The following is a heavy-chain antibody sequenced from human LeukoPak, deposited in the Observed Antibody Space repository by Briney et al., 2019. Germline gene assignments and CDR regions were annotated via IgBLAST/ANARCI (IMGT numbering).Heavy chain of an antibody. CDR2: ISGSGGST. CDR1: GFTFRSHD. D-gene: IGHD3-22*01. CDR3: AKSTRKQTYDSSGSNIVFDY. Sequence: GGSLRLSCAASGFTFRSHDMRGVRQAPGKGVEWVSAISGSGGSTYYEDSVKGRFTISRDNSKNTLYLQMNSLRAEHTAVYYCAKSTRKQTYDSSGSNIVFDYWGQGTLVTVSS. V-gene: IGHV3-23*01. J-gene: IGHJ4*02.